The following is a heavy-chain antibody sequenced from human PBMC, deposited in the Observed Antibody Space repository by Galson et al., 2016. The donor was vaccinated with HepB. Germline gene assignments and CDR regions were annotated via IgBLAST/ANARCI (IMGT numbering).Heavy chain of an antibody. J-gene: IGHJ4*02. V-gene: IGHV3-23*01. CDR1: GFTFNNYA. CDR2: LSSAGGST. CDR3: AKGIMGYEFCLVPYYFDF. Sequence: SLRLSCAASGFTFNNYAMNWVRQAPGKGLEWVSSLSSAGGSTYYADSVKGRFTISRDNSKNTLDLQMNSLRAEDTAVYYCAKGIMGYEFCLVPYYFDFWGQGTLVTVSS. D-gene: IGHD3-3*01.